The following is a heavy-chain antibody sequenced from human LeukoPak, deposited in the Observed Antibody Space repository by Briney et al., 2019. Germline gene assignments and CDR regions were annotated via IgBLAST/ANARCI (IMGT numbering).Heavy chain of an antibody. CDR3: ARPPLHGDAFDI. CDR2: IYPGDSDT. V-gene: IGHV5-51*01. CDR1: GYSFTSYW. J-gene: IGHJ3*02. Sequence: GESLKISCKGSGYSFTSYWSGCVREMRGKALECMGIIYPGDSDTRCSPSFQGQVTISTDKSISTAYLQWSSLKASDNAMYYCARPPLHGDAFDIWGQGTMVTVSS.